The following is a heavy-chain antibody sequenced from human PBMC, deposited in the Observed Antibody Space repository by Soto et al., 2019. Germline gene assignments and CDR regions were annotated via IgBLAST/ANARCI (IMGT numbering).Heavy chain of an antibody. CDR2: ISGSGGST. Sequence: VEALRLSCAASGFTFSSYAMIWFRQAPGKGLEWVSAISGSGGSTYYADSTRGRFTISRDDAEKSLFLQMSSLTYDDTAVYYCVGTEYGLGRSSPAFGFYGIDVRGQGTTVPVS. CDR3: VGTEYGLGRSSPAFGFYGIDV. V-gene: IGHV3-23*01. D-gene: IGHD3-10*01. J-gene: IGHJ6*02. CDR1: GFTFSSYA.